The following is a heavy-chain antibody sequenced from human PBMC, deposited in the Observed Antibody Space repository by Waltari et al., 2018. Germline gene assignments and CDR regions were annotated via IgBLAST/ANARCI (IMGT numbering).Heavy chain of an antibody. CDR2: IYYSGST. Sequence: QVQLQESGPGLVKPSETLSLTCTVSGGSISSYYWSWIRQPPGKGLEWIGYIYYSGSTNYNPTSRSRVTISVDTSKNQFSLKLSSVTAADTAVYYCARTGGPYYDFWSGYYTDWYFDLWGRGTLVTVSS. D-gene: IGHD3-3*01. V-gene: IGHV4-59*08. CDR1: GGSISSYY. CDR3: ARTGGPYYDFWSGYYTDWYFDL. J-gene: IGHJ2*01.